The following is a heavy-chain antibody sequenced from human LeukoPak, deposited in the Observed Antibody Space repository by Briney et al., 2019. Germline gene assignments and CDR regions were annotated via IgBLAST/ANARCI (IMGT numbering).Heavy chain of an antibody. CDR2: IKEDGSRQ. J-gene: IGHJ4*02. CDR3: AKKNGWFQVAQ. D-gene: IGHD6-19*01. V-gene: IGHV3-7*03. Sequence: GGSLRLSCAASGFTFGHYWMDWVRQAPGKGLEWVGHIKEDGSRQYYVDSVKGRFSISRDNAKNALYLQMNSLRAEDTAIYYCAKKNGWFQVAQWGQGTLVTVSS. CDR1: GFTFGHYW.